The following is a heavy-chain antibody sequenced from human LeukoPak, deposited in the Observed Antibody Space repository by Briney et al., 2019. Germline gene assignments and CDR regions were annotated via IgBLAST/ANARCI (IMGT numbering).Heavy chain of an antibody. V-gene: IGHV1-69*05. D-gene: IGHD6-6*01. J-gene: IGHJ4*02. CDR2: IIPIFGTA. CDR3: ARPQFEYSSSSGLDY. CDR1: GGTFSSYG. Sequence: SVKVSCKASGGTFSSYGISWVRQAPGQGLEWMGGIIPIFGTANYAQKFQGRVTITTDESTSTAYMELSSLRSEDTAVYYCARPQFEYSSSSGLDYWGQGTLVTVSS.